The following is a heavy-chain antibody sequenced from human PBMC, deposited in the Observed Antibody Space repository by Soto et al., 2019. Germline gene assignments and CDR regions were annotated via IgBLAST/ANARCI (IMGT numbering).Heavy chain of an antibody. D-gene: IGHD3-16*01. V-gene: IGHV1-18*01. CDR1: GYTFTNFG. CDR2: ISAYNVNT. Sequence: QVQLVQSGAEVKKPGASVKVSCKASGYTFTNFGVSWVRQAPGQGLEWMGWISAYNVNTNYAQKFQGRVTMTTDTTTSTAYMEVRRLRFDDTAVYYCARGGTPIDYWSQGTLVTVSS. J-gene: IGHJ4*02. CDR3: ARGGTPIDY.